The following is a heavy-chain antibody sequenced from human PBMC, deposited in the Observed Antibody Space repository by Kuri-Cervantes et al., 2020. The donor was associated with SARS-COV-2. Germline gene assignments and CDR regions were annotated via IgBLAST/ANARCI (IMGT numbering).Heavy chain of an antibody. CDR3: AREMVVPAAPLDPVLYSSSAD. V-gene: IGHV3-21*01. J-gene: IGHJ4*02. D-gene: IGHD2-2*01. CDR1: GFTFSSYS. Sequence: GGSLRLSCAASGFTFSSYSMNWVRQAPGKGLEWVSSISSSSSYIYYADSVKGRFTISRDNAKNSLYLQMNSLRAEDTAVYYCAREMVVPAAPLDPVLYSSSADWGQGTLVTVSS. CDR2: ISSSSSYI.